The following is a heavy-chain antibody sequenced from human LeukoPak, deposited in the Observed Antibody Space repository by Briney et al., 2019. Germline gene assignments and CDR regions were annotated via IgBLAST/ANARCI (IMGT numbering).Heavy chain of an antibody. Sequence: GGSLRLSCAASGFTFSSYAMSWVRQAPGKGPEWVSAIGSGGDTYYAGSVRGRFTISRDNSKNTLYLQINSLRAEDTAVYYCAKDRTASVVVVAAPDYWGQGTLVTVSS. J-gene: IGHJ4*02. D-gene: IGHD2-15*01. CDR2: IGSGGDT. CDR1: GFTFSSYA. CDR3: AKDRTASVVVVAAPDY. V-gene: IGHV3-23*01.